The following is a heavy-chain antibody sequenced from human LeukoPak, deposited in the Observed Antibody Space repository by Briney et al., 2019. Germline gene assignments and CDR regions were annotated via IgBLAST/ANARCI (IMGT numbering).Heavy chain of an antibody. J-gene: IGHJ6*03. Sequence: EASVKVSCKASGYTFTDYYINWVRQATGQGLEWMGWMNPNSGNTGYAQKFQGRVTMTRNTSTSTAYMELSSLRSEDTAVYYCARVANTCYDTLTDYYYYMDVWGKGTTVTISS. V-gene: IGHV1-8*02. D-gene: IGHD3-9*01. CDR3: ARVANTCYDTLTDYYYYMDV. CDR1: GYTFTDYY. CDR2: MNPNSGNT.